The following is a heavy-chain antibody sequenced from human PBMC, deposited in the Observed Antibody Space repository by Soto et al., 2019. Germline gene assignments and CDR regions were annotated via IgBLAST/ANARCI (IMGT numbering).Heavy chain of an antibody. D-gene: IGHD2-21*01. J-gene: IGHJ5*02. Sequence: GGSLRLSCAASGFTFSSYAINWSRQAPGKGLEWVSAVSGSGSGTHHAESVRGRFTIARDNSKSTVYLQMNSLRGEDAAVYYCAKCAVLSTTSGGWCNWFDPWGQGTLVTVSS. CDR2: VSGSGSGT. CDR1: GFTFSSYA. V-gene: IGHV3-23*01. CDR3: AKCAVLSTTSGGWCNWFDP.